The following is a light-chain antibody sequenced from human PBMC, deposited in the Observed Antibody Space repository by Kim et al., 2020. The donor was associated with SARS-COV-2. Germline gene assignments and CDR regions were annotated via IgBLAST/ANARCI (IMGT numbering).Light chain of an antibody. CDR2: GAS. J-gene: IGKJ1*01. V-gene: IGKV3-20*01. CDR1: QTVTNNY. Sequence: SPGERATLSCRASQTVTNNYLAWYQQKPGRAPRLLIYGASNRATGIPDRFSGSGSGTDFTLTISRLEPEDFAVYYCQQHGETPRTFGQGTKVDIK. CDR3: QQHGETPRT.